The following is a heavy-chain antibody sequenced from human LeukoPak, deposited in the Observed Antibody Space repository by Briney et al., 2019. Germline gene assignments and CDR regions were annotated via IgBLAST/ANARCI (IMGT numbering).Heavy chain of an antibody. Sequence: GGSLRLACVAAGVTFTEYAMGCVRRAPARVLEWVSSLRGGGETLYADCVKGRFSLSRDDSRNTVYLQLTNLRVEDTAISYCAKASWVSNADAVLWGQGTLVTVSS. CDR2: LRGGGET. J-gene: IGHJ4*02. CDR3: AKASWVSNADAVL. V-gene: IGHV3-23*01. D-gene: IGHD3-16*01. CDR1: GVTFTEYA.